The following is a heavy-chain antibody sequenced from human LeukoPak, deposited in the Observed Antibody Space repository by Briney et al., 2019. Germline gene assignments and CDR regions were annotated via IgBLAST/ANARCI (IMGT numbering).Heavy chain of an antibody. CDR1: GGSINSSSYY. CDR3: ARARGVATGVDY. V-gene: IGHV4-39*01. CDR2: IFYSGNT. J-gene: IGHJ4*02. D-gene: IGHD5-12*01. Sequence: SETLSLTCTVSGGSINSSSYYWGWIRQPPGKGLEWIGSIFYSGNTYDNPSLKSRVTISVDTSKNQFSLKLSSVTAADTAVYYCARARGVATGVDYWGQGTLVTVSS.